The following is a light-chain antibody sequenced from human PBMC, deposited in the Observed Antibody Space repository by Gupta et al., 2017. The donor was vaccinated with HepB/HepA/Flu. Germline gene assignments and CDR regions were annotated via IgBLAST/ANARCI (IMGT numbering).Light chain of an antibody. CDR1: SCSIASNY. CDR3: QSYDSSNRWV. V-gene: IGLV6-57*03. CDR2: EDF. Sequence: FKLTQPHSVSESPGKKVTISCTRSSCSIASNYVQWYQQRPGSAPTAVIYEDFQRASGVPDRFSGSLDSSSNSASLTISGLETDDEADYYCQSYDSSNRWVFGGGTKLTVL. J-gene: IGLJ3*02.